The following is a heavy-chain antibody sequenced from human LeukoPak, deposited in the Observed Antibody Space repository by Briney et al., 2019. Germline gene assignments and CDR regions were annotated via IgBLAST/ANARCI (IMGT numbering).Heavy chain of an antibody. CDR1: GFNFSSYS. Sequence: GGSLRLSCAASGFNFSSYSMNWVRQAPGKGLEWVSYISSSSSTIYYADSVKGRFTISRDNAKNSLYLQMNSLRAEDTAVYYCARSTRFDGSGSYYNLYYFDYWGQGTLVTVSS. CDR2: ISSSSSTI. D-gene: IGHD3-10*01. V-gene: IGHV3-48*01. J-gene: IGHJ4*02. CDR3: ARSTRFDGSGSYYNLYYFDY.